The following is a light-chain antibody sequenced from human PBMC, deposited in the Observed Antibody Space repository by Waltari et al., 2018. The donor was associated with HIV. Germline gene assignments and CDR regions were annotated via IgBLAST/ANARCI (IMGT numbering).Light chain of an antibody. V-gene: IGLV2-23*01. CDR1: SSDVGSYNL. J-gene: IGLJ2*01. CDR3: WSYAGSSTSV. Sequence: QSALTQPASVSGSPGQSITISCTGTSSDVGSYNLVSWYQQHPGKAPKLMIYEGSKLPSGVSKRFSGSESGNTASLTISGLQAEDEADYYCWSYAGSSTSVFGGGTKLTVL. CDR2: EGS.